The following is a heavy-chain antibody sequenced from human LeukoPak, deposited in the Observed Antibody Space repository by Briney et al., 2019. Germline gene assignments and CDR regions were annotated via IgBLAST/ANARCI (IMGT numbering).Heavy chain of an antibody. J-gene: IGHJ6*03. CDR2: INPNSGGT. D-gene: IGHD6-19*01. Sequence: ASVKVSCKASGYTFTGYYMHWVRQAPGQGLEWMGWINPNSGGTNYAQKFQGRVTMTRDTSISTAYMELSSLRSEDTAVYYCARARGTSPVAGGWGSGWKKYYMDVWGKGTTVTISS. CDR1: GYTFTGYY. CDR3: ARARGTSPVAGGWGSGWKKYYMDV. V-gene: IGHV1-2*02.